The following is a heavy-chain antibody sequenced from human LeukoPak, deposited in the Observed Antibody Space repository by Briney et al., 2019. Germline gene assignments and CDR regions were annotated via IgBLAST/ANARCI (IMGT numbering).Heavy chain of an antibody. CDR2: MNPNSGNT. CDR1: GYTFTSYD. Sequence: GASVKVSCKASGYTFTSYDINWVRQATGQGLEWMGWMNPNSGNTGYAQKFQGRVTITRNTSISTAYMELSRLRSDDTAVYYCARDKAYDSSGYGAFDIWGQGTMVTVSS. D-gene: IGHD3-22*01. CDR3: ARDKAYDSSGYGAFDI. V-gene: IGHV1-8*03. J-gene: IGHJ3*02.